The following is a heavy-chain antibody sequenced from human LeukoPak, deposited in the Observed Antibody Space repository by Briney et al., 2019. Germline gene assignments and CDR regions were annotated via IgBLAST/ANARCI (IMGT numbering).Heavy chain of an antibody. CDR3: AKDRSRFGDSMDV. J-gene: IGHJ6*03. D-gene: IGHD3-10*01. CDR2: IKQDGSEK. CDR1: GFTFSSYW. V-gene: IGHV3-7*01. Sequence: GGSLRLSCIASGFTFSSYWMNWVRQAPGKGLEWVANIKQDGSEKCYVDSVKGRFTISRDNTKNSLYLQMNSLRVEDTAVYYCAKDRSRFGDSMDVWGKGTTVTISS.